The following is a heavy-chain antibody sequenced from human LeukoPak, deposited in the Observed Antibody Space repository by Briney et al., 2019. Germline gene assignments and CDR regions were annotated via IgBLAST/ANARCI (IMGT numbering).Heavy chain of an antibody. Sequence: PGGSLRLSCTASGFTFSASPMHWVRQASGKGLEWVGRITSTYATAYAASVKGRFTISRDDSKSTTYLQMNSLRAEDTALYYCAKDKRSQLMYYFDYWGQGTLVSVSS. CDR3: AKDKRSQLMYYFDY. V-gene: IGHV3-73*01. D-gene: IGHD2-8*01. J-gene: IGHJ4*02. CDR1: GFTFSASP. CDR2: ITSTYAT.